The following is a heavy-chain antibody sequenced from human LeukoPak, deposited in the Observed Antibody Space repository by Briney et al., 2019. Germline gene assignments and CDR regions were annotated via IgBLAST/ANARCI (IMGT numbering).Heavy chain of an antibody. CDR2: INPSDFDT. D-gene: IGHD5-12*01. CDR1: GYRFTSYW. J-gene: IGHJ4*02. V-gene: IGHV5-51*01. Sequence: GESLQISFQISGYRFTSYWIGWARPMPGKGLEWMVIINPSDFDTLYSPSFQGHVTISLDRSISTAYLHWTSLEASDTATYYCATTGYSSHWEYFWGQGTLVTVSS. CDR3: ATTGYSSHWEYF.